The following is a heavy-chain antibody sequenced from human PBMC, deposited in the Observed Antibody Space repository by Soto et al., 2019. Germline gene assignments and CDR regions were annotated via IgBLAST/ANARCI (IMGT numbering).Heavy chain of an antibody. D-gene: IGHD3-3*01. CDR3: ARDFWSGAFDY. J-gene: IGHJ4*02. Sequence: GGSLRLSCAASGFTFSSYSMNWVRQAPGKGLEWVSSISGSSSYIYYADSVKGRFTISRDNAKNSLYLQMNSLRAEDTAVYYCARDFWSGAFDYWGQGTLVTVSS. V-gene: IGHV3-21*01. CDR1: GFTFSSYS. CDR2: ISGSSSYI.